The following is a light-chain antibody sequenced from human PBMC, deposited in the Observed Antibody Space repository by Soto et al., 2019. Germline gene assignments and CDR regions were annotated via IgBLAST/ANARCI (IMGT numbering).Light chain of an antibody. V-gene: IGKV3-11*01. Sequence: EVVLTQSPVNLSLSPGERATLSCSASQSVRGLLAWYQQKPGQAPRLLIYDAYNRATGIPPRFSGSGSGTDFTLTISSLEPEDSAVYYCQQRSNWPWTFGQGTKVEIK. CDR1: QSVRGL. J-gene: IGKJ1*01. CDR2: DAY. CDR3: QQRSNWPWT.